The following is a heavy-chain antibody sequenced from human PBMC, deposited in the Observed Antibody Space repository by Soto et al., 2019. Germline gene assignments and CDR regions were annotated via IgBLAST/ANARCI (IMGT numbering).Heavy chain of an antibody. CDR3: ARDRTVTYSFDS. CDR2: IYYSGST. Sequence: QVQLQESGPGLVKPSQTLSLTCTVSGGSISSGGYYWSWIRQHPGKGLEWIGYIYYSGSTYYNPSLKSRVTMSVDTSKNQFSLKLSSVTAADTAVYYCARDRTVTYSFDSWGQGTLVTVSS. CDR1: GGSISSGGYY. V-gene: IGHV4-31*03. D-gene: IGHD4-17*01. J-gene: IGHJ4*02.